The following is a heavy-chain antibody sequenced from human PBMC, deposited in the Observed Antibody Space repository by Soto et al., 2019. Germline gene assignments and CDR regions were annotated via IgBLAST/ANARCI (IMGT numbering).Heavy chain of an antibody. V-gene: IGHV3-73*01. D-gene: IGHD2-15*01. CDR3: TRSDCSGGICYSHDY. J-gene: IGHJ4*02. CDR1: GFTFSGSA. Sequence: EVQLVESGGGLVQPGGSLKLSCAASGFTFSGSAMHWVRQASGKGLEWVGRIRSKANSYATAYAASVKGRFTISRDDSKNTAYLQMNSLKTEDTVVYYCTRSDCSGGICYSHDYWGQGTLVTVSS. CDR2: IRSKANSYAT.